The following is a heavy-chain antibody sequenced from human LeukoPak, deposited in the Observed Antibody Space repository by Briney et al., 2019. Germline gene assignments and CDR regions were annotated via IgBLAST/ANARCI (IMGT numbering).Heavy chain of an antibody. CDR2: IYPGDSDT. Sequence: HGESLKISCKGSGXSFTSYWIGWVRQMPGKGLEWMGIIYPGDSDTRYSPSFQGQVTISADKSISTAYLQWSSLKASDTAMYYCARQGRDGYNSFDYWGQGTLVTVSS. CDR1: GXSFTSYW. V-gene: IGHV5-51*01. J-gene: IGHJ4*02. CDR3: ARQGRDGYNSFDY. D-gene: IGHD5-24*01.